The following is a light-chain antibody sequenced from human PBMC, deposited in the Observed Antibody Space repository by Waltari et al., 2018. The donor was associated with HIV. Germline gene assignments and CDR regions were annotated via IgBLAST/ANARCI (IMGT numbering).Light chain of an antibody. V-gene: IGLV2-23*03. CDR2: EGN. CDR3: CSYAGSSTFV. Sequence: QSALTQPASVSGSPGQSITISCTGISSDVGSYNLVSWYQQHPGKAPKLMIYEGNKRPSGVSNRFSGSKSGNTASLTISGLQAEDEADYYCCSYAGSSTFVFGGGTKLTVL. J-gene: IGLJ2*01. CDR1: SSDVGSYNL.